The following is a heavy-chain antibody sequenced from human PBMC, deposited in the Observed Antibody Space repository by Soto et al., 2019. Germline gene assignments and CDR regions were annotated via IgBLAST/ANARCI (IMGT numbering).Heavy chain of an antibody. CDR1: GFTFSSYA. Sequence: GGSLRLSCAASGFTFSSYAMSWVRQAPGKGLEWVGRIKSKTDGGTTDYAAPVKGRFTISRDDSKNTLYLQMNSLKTEDTAVYYCTTTRYCSGGSCYSVWDYWGQGTLVTVSS. J-gene: IGHJ4*02. D-gene: IGHD2-15*01. CDR3: TTTRYCSGGSCYSVWDY. CDR2: IKSKTDGGTT. V-gene: IGHV3-15*01.